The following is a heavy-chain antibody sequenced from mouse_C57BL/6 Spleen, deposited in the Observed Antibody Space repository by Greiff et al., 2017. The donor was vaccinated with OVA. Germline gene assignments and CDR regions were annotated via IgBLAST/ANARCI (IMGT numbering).Heavy chain of an antibody. Sequence: EVQLVESGGGLVKPGGSLKLSCAASGFTFRDYGMHWVRQAPEKGLEWVAYISSGSSTIYYADTVKGRFTISRDNAKNTLFLQMTSLRSEDTAMYYCARFYRWRGFAYWGQGTLVTVSA. CDR1: GFTFRDYG. CDR3: ARFYRWRGFAY. J-gene: IGHJ3*01. V-gene: IGHV5-17*01. CDR2: ISSGSSTI. D-gene: IGHD2-3*01.